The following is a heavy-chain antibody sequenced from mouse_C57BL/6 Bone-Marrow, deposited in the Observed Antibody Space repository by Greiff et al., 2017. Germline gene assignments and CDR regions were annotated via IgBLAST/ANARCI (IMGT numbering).Heavy chain of an antibody. J-gene: IGHJ4*01. CDR1: GYSITSGYY. CDR3: ASFYGNYVDYYAMDY. CDR2: ISYDGSN. D-gene: IGHD2-1*01. Sequence: ESGPGLVKPSQSLSLTCSVTGYSITSGYYWNWIRQFPGNKLEWMGYISYDGSNNYNPSLKNRISITRDTSKNQFFLKLNSVTTEDTATYYCASFYGNYVDYYAMDYWGQGTSVTVSS. V-gene: IGHV3-6*01.